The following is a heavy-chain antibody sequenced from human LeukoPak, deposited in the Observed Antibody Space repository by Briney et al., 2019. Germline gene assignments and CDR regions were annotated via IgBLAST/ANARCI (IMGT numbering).Heavy chain of an antibody. CDR2: ISAYNGNT. Sequence: ASVKVSCKSSGYTFTSYGISWVRHAPGQGLEWMGWISAYNGNTNYAQKLQGRVTMTTDTSTRTAYMELRSLRSDDTAVYYCARDFSPYYDFWSGPTPFDYWGQGTLVTVSS. V-gene: IGHV1-18*01. CDR1: GYTFTSYG. CDR3: ARDFSPYYDFWSGPTPFDY. D-gene: IGHD3-3*01. J-gene: IGHJ4*02.